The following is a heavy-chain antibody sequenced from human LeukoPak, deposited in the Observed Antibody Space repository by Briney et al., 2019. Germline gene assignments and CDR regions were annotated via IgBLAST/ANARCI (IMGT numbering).Heavy chain of an antibody. CDR2: ISGSGGST. V-gene: IGHV3-23*01. Sequence: PGGSLRLSCAASGFTFSSYAMSWVRRAPGKGLEWVSAISGSGGSTYYADSVKGRFTISRDNSKNTLYLQMNSLRAEDTAVYYCAKEVNGIAVDDYYYGMDVWGQGTTVTVSS. J-gene: IGHJ6*02. CDR3: AKEVNGIAVDDYYYGMDV. CDR1: GFTFSSYA. D-gene: IGHD6-19*01.